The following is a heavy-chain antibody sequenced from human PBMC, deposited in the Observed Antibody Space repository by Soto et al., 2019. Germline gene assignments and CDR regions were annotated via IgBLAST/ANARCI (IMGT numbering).Heavy chain of an antibody. J-gene: IGHJ4*02. V-gene: IGHV3-33*01. D-gene: IGHD5-18*01. Sequence: QVQLVESGGGVVQPGRSLRLSCAASGFTFSSYGMHWVRQAPGKGLEWVAVIWYDGSNKYYADSVKGRFTISRDNSKNTLYLQMNSLRAEDTAVYYCAGYSYGYFGWGQGTLVTVSS. CDR2: IWYDGSNK. CDR1: GFTFSSYG. CDR3: AGYSYGYFG.